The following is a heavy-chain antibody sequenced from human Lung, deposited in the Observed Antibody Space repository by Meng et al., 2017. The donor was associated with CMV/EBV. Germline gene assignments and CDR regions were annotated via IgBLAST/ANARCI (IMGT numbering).Heavy chain of an antibody. V-gene: IGHV4-34*01. CDR1: GGSFSGYY. CDR3: ASDRIAAAGTHAY. Sequence: SETLSLTCAVYGGSFSGYYWSWIRQPPGKGLEWIGEINHSGSTNYNSSLKSRVTISVDTSKNQFSLKLSSVTAADTAVYYCASDRIAAAGTHAYWGQGTLVTVSS. J-gene: IGHJ4*02. D-gene: IGHD6-13*01. CDR2: INHSGST.